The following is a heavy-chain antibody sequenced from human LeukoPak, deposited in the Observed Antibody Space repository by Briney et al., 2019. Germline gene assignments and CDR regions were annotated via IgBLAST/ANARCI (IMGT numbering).Heavy chain of an antibody. CDR3: ARHYLAAAGTGGWFDP. CDR2: IYYSGST. V-gene: IGHV4-59*08. J-gene: IGHJ5*02. D-gene: IGHD6-13*01. Sequence: PSETLSLTCTVSGGSISSYYWSWIRQPPGKGLEWIGYIYYSGSTNYNPSLKSRVTISVDTSKNQFSLKLSSVTAADTAVYYCARHYLAAAGTGGWFDPWGQGTLVTVSS. CDR1: GGSISSYY.